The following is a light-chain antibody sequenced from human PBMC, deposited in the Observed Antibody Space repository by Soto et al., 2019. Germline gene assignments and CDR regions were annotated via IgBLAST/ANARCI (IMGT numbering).Light chain of an antibody. CDR3: AVWDDTLNGLV. V-gene: IGLV1-44*01. J-gene: IGLJ2*01. CDR1: SPNIGSNT. CDR2: SNN. Sequence: QSVLTQPPSASGTPGQRVTISCSGSSPNIGSNTVNWYQQLPGTAPKLLIYSNNQRPSGVPDRFSGSKSGTSASLAISGLQSEDEADYYCAVWDDTLNGLVFGGGTKLTVL.